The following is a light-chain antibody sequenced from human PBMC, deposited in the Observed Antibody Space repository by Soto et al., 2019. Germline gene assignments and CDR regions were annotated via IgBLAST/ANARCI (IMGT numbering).Light chain of an antibody. V-gene: IGKV3-11*01. CDR3: QRRNNWPPLYP. Sequence: EIVLTQSPATLSLSPGERATLSCRASQSLNSYLAWYQQKPGQAPRLLIYDSSNRATGIPARFSGSGPGTDFPLTISSLEPEDSAVYYCQRRNNWPPLYPFGQGTKLESK. CDR1: QSLNSY. CDR2: DSS. J-gene: IGKJ2*01.